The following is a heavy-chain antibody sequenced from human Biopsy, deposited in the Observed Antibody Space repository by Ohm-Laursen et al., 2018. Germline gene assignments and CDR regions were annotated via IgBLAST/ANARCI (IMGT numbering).Heavy chain of an antibody. CDR3: ARVGSGWAPFDK. J-gene: IGHJ4*02. D-gene: IGHD6-19*01. CDR2: IFKDGNT. V-gene: IGHV4-38-2*02. CDR1: GYSISSDYR. Sequence: TLSLTCPVPGYSISSDYRWGWIRQAPGKTLEWLGNIFKDGNTHYNPSLRSRLIISIDTSKNQFSLMMTSVSGADTAVYFCARVGSGWAPFDKWGPGTLVTVSS.